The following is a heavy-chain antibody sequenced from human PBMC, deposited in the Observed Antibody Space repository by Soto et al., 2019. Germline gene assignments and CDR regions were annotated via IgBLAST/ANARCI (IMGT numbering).Heavy chain of an antibody. CDR2: IDWDDDK. D-gene: IGHD3-10*01. CDR1: GFSLSTSGMC. CDR3: ARGVSPRGYYYGMDV. V-gene: IGHV2-70*01. J-gene: IGHJ6*02. Sequence: SGPTLVNPTQTLTLTCTFSGFSLSTSGMCVSWIRQPPGKALEWLALIDWDDDKYYSTSLKTRLTISKDTSKNQVVLTMTNMDPVDTATYYCARGVSPRGYYYGMDVWGQGTTVTVSS.